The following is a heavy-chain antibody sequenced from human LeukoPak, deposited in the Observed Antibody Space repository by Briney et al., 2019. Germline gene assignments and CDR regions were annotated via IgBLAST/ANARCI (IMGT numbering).Heavy chain of an antibody. D-gene: IGHD6-13*01. CDR3: ASLAAAGNGGEYFQH. J-gene: IGHJ1*01. V-gene: IGHV4-59*08. CDR2: IYYSGST. Sequence: KPSETLSLTCTVSGGSISSYYWSWIRQPPGKGLEWIGYIYYSGSTNYNPSLKSRVTISVDTSKNQFSLKLSSVTAADTAVYYCASLAAAGNGGEYFQHWGQGTLVTVSS. CDR1: GGSISSYY.